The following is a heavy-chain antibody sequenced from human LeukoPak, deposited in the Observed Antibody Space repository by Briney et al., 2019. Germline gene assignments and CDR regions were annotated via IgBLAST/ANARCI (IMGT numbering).Heavy chain of an antibody. CDR3: AKAHPTYYYDSSEYYFDY. D-gene: IGHD3-22*01. CDR1: GFTVSSNY. J-gene: IGHJ4*02. CDR2: IKQDGSEK. Sequence: GGSLRLSCAASGFTVSSNYMSWVRQAPGKGLEWVANIKQDGSEKYYVDSVKGRFTISRDNAKNSLYLQMNSLRAEDTAVYCCAKAHPTYYYDSSEYYFDYWGQGTLVTVSS. V-gene: IGHV3-7*03.